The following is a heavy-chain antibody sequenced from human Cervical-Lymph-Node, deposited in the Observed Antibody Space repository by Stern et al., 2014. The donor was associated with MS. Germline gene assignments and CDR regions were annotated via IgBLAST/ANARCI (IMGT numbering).Heavy chain of an antibody. CDR1: GFTFDDYA. D-gene: IGHD3-22*01. J-gene: IGHJ4*02. CDR3: VKGNSAYYDSSGYYYFDS. V-gene: IGHV3-9*01. CDR2: INWSNNNL. Sequence: EVHLVESGGGLAQPGRSLRLSCTASGFTFDDYAMHWVRQAPGKGLEWVSRINWSNNNLGYADSVKGRFTVSRDNARNSLYLQMNSLRAEDTALYYCVKGNSAYYDSSGYYYFDSWGQGTLVTVSS.